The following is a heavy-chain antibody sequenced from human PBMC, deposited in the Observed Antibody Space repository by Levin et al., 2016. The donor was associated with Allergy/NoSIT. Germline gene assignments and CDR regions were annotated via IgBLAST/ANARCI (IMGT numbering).Heavy chain of an antibody. CDR2: ISWNSGSI. D-gene: IGHD3-10*01. CDR1: GFTFDDYA. V-gene: IGHV3-9*01. J-gene: IGHJ4*02. Sequence: LSLTCAASGFTFDDYAMHWVRQAPGKGLEWVSGISWNSGSIGYADSVKGRFTISRDNAKNSLYLQMNSLRAEDTALYYCAKGPLWFGELWYFDYWGQGTLVTVSS. CDR3: AKGPLWFGELWYFDY.